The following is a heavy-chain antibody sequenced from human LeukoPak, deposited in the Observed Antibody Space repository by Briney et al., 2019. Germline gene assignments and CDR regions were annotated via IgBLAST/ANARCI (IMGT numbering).Heavy chain of an antibody. CDR3: ARDSAYDYVWGSYRMDDAFDI. CDR1: GYTFTSYG. J-gene: IGHJ3*02. D-gene: IGHD3-16*02. V-gene: IGHV1-18*01. CDR2: ISAYNGNT. Sequence: GASVKVSCKASGYTFTSYGISWVRQAPGQGLEWMGWISAYNGNTNYAQKLRGRVTMTTDTSTSTAYMELRSLRSDDTAVYYCARDSAYDYVWGSYRMDDAFDIWGQGTMVTVSS.